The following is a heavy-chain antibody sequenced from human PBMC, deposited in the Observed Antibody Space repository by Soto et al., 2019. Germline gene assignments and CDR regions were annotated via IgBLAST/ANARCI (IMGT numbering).Heavy chain of an antibody. V-gene: IGHV3-23*01. CDR1: GLTFSSYS. Sequence: GRSLSLSCAASGLTFSSYSMIWVRPAPGKGLEWVSAISGSGGSTYYADSVKGRFTISRDNSKNTLYLQMNSLRAEDTAVYYCAKDKSYGDYVGYWGQGTRVTGS. D-gene: IGHD4-17*01. CDR3: AKDKSYGDYVGY. CDR2: ISGSGGST. J-gene: IGHJ4*02.